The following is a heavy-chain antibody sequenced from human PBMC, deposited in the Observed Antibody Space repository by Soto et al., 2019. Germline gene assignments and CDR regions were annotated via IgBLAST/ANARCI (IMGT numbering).Heavy chain of an antibody. Sequence: GGSLRLSCAASGFTFSSYGMHWVRQAPGKGLEWVAVISYDGSNKYYADSVKGRFTISRDNSKNTLYLQMNSLRAEDTAVYYCARDTMDVVVTAIVYFQHWGQGTLVTVSS. J-gene: IGHJ1*01. D-gene: IGHD2-21*02. V-gene: IGHV3-30*03. CDR2: ISYDGSNK. CDR3: ARDTMDVVVTAIVYFQH. CDR1: GFTFSSYG.